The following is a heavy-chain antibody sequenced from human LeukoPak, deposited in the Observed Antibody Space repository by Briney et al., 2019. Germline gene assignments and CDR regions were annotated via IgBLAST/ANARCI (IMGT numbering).Heavy chain of an antibody. CDR2: ISYDGSNK. CDR3: ARGTSAPAAIKPDY. D-gene: IGHD2-2*01. Sequence: GGSLRLSCAASGFTFSSYAMHWVRQAPGKGLEWVAVISYDGSNKYYADSVKGRFTISRDNSKNTLYLQTNSLRAEDTAVYYCARGTSAPAAIKPDYWGQGTLVTVSS. V-gene: IGHV3-30*04. CDR1: GFTFSSYA. J-gene: IGHJ4*02.